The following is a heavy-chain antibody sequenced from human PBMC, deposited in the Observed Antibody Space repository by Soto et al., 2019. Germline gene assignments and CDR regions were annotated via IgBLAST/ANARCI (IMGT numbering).Heavy chain of an antibody. J-gene: IGHJ4*02. V-gene: IGHV4-59*08. CDR2: VHYSGST. CDR1: GASISRYY. CDR3: ARHPNAYSDY. Sequence: SETLSLTCTVSGASISRYYWSWIRQPPGKGLEWIGYVHYSGSTSYNPSLKSRVTISIDMSKTHFSLKLTSVTAADTAVYYCARHPNAYSDYWGQGALVTDSS.